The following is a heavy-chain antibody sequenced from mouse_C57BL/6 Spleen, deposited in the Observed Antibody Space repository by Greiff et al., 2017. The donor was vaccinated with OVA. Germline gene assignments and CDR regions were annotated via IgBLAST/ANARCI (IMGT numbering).Heavy chain of an antibody. CDR1: GFTFSDYG. Sequence: EVKLMESGGGLVKPGGSLKLSCAASGFTFSDYGMHWVRQAPEKGLEWVAYISSGSSTIYYADTVKGRFTISRDNAKNTLFLQMTSLRSEDTAMYYCARGPSGAMDYWGQGTSVTVSS. D-gene: IGHD6-1*01. CDR2: ISSGSSTI. V-gene: IGHV5-17*01. J-gene: IGHJ4*01. CDR3: ARGPSGAMDY.